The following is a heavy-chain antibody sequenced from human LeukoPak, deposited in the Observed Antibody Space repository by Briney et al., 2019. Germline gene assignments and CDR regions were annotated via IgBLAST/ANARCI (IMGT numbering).Heavy chain of an antibody. V-gene: IGHV1-2*02. Sequence: ASVKVSCKASGYTFTGYYMHWVRQAPGQGLEWMGWINPNSGGTNYAQKFQGRVTLTRDTSISTAYMELSRLRSDDTAVYYCASGSSRFYYYYYYMDVWGKGTTVTISS. CDR2: INPNSGGT. CDR1: GYTFTGYY. CDR3: ASGSSRFYYYYYYMDV. J-gene: IGHJ6*03. D-gene: IGHD6-6*01.